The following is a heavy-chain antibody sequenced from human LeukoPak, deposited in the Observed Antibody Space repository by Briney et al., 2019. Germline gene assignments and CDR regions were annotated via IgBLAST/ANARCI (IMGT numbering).Heavy chain of an antibody. CDR1: GGSIRSYY. V-gene: IGHV4-59*13. CDR2: IYYSGNT. J-gene: IGHJ4*02. CDR3: ARDRHSYGTGYFDY. Sequence: AETLSLTCTVWGGSIRSYYWSWIRQPPGKGLEWSGYIYYSGNTNYNPSLKSRVTISVDTSKNQFSLKLSSVTAADTAVYYCARDRHSYGTGYFDYWGQGTLVTVSS. D-gene: IGHD5-18*01.